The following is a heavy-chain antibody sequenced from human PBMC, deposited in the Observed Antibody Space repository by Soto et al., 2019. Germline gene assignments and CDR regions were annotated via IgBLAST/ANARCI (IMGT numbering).Heavy chain of an antibody. J-gene: IGHJ4*02. CDR1: VLTFRNDW. D-gene: IGHD4-17*01. Sequence: WWSLRLSCSGSVLTFRNDWLSWFRQAPGKGLEWVANINQDGSERYYVDSVRGRFTISRDNVENSLYLQLNSLRPEDTAVYYCAVYGYGVSAAAYWGQGTLVTVSS. V-gene: IGHV3-7*03. CDR2: INQDGSER. CDR3: AVYGYGVSAAAY.